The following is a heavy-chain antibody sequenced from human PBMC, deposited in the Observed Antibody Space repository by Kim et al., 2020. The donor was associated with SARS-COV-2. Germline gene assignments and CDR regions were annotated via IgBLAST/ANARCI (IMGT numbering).Heavy chain of an antibody. V-gene: IGHV1-18*04. Sequence: ASVKVSCKASGYTFTSYGISWVRQAPGQGLEWMGWISAYNGNTNYAQKLQGRVTMTTDTSTSTAYMELRSLRSDDTAVYYCARDTVVVPAVQRTVYYYYGMDVWGQGTTVTVSS. CDR1: GYTFTSYG. D-gene: IGHD2-2*01. J-gene: IGHJ6*02. CDR2: ISAYNGNT. CDR3: ARDTVVVPAVQRTVYYYYGMDV.